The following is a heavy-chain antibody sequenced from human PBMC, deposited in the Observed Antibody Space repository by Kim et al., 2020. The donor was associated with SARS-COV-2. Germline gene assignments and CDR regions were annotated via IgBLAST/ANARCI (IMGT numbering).Heavy chain of an antibody. J-gene: IGHJ4*02. CDR3: ARVGTMVRGVIPYFVY. V-gene: IGHV6-1*01. Sequence: SVKSRITINPDTSKNQFSLQLNSVTPEDTAVYYCARVGTMVRGVIPYFVYWGQGTLVTVSS. D-gene: IGHD3-10*01.